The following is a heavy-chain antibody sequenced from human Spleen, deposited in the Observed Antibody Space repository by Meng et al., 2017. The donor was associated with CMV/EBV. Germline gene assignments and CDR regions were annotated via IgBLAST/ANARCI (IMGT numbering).Heavy chain of an antibody. CDR3: AAFGFLEWLPPGY. V-gene: IGHV4-30-4*08. CDR1: GGSISSGDYY. Sequence: QAQPQEFGPRLVKPSQTLSLTCTVSGGSISSGDYYWSWIRQPPGKGLEWIGYIYYSGSTYYNPSLKNRVTISVDTSKNQFSLKLSSVTAADTAVYYCAAFGFLEWLPPGYWGQGTLVTVSS. D-gene: IGHD3-3*01. CDR2: IYYSGST. J-gene: IGHJ4*02.